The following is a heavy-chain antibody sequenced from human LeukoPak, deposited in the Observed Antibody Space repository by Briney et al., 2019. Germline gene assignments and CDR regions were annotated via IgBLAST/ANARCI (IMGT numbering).Heavy chain of an antibody. CDR3: AREGLGAAAGTFDY. V-gene: IGHV3-23*01. J-gene: IGHJ4*02. D-gene: IGHD6-13*01. CDR1: GFTFSSYV. CDR2: IRGSDGST. Sequence: VGSLRLSCATSGFTFSSYVMSWVRQAPGKGLEWVSLIRGSDGSTYYADSVKGRFTISRDDSRNTLNLQMNSLRVDDTAVYYCAREGLGAAAGTFDYWGQGTLVTVSS.